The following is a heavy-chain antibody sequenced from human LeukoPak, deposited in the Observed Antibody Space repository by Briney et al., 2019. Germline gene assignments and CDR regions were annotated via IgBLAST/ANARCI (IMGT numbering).Heavy chain of an antibody. J-gene: IGHJ4*02. CDR3: ARRLSGSYYAYFDC. V-gene: IGHV3-7*01. CDR1: GFTFSSYW. D-gene: IGHD1-26*01. Sequence: GGSLRLSCAVSGFTFSSYWMSWVRQAPGKGLEWVANIKDDGSEKYYVDSMKGRFTISRDNAKNSLYLQMNSLGAEDTAVYYCARRLSGSYYAYFDCWGQGTLATVSS. CDR2: IKDDGSEK.